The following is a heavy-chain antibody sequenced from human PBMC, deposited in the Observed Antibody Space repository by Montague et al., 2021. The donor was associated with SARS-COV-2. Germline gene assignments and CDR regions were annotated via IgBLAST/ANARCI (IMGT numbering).Heavy chain of an antibody. CDR3: ARDDIVLQGVTKGMDV. CDR1: GGSIGSRNYD. D-gene: IGHD3-10*01. CDR2: MYYSGST. V-gene: IGHV4-39*07. J-gene: IGHJ6*02. Sequence: SETLSLTCTVSGGSIGSRNYDWGWIRQPPGKGLGWIGNMYYSGSTYYNPSLKSRVTISIDTSKNQFSLKLSSVTAADTAVYYCARDDIVLQGVTKGMDVWGQGTTVTVSS.